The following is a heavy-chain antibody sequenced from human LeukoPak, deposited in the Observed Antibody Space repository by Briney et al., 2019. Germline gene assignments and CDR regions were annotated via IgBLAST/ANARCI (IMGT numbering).Heavy chain of an antibody. CDR3: AKDQGGGAGTFYFDY. CDR1: GFTFSSYA. J-gene: IGHJ4*02. Sequence: PGGSLRLSCAASGFTFSSYAMSWVRQAPGKGRECVSAISGSGGSTYYADSVKGRFTISRDNSKNTLYLQMNSLRAEDTAVYYCAKDQGGGAGTFYFDYWGQGTLVTVSS. CDR2: ISGSGGST. D-gene: IGHD6-19*01. V-gene: IGHV3-23*01.